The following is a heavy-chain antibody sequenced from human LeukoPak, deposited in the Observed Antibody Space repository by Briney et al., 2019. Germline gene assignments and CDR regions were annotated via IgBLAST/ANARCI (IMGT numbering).Heavy chain of an antibody. CDR2: GSDSGGT. V-gene: IGHV4-30-2*01. Sequence: SQTLSLTCTVSGGSISSDNYYWSWIRQPPGKGLEWIGEGSDSGGTKFNPSLKSRVTISADTSKNQFSLKVSSVTAADTAVYFCAKNGQSGFSFDPWGQGTLVTVSS. CDR3: AKNGQSGFSFDP. CDR1: GGSISSDNYY. J-gene: IGHJ5*02. D-gene: IGHD2-8*01.